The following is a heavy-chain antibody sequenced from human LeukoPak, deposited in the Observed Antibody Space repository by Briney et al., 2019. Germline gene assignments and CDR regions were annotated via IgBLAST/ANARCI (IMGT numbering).Heavy chain of an antibody. J-gene: IGHJ4*02. Sequence: PSETLSLTCSVSGYSISSDYFWGWIRQPPGKGLEWIGYIYHSGSTYYNPSLKSRVTILVDTSKNQFSLELTSVTAADTAVYYCARSIAARPGYFDYWGQGTLVTVSS. D-gene: IGHD6-6*01. CDR2: IYHSGST. CDR1: GYSISSDYF. CDR3: ARSIAARPGYFDY. V-gene: IGHV4-38-2*02.